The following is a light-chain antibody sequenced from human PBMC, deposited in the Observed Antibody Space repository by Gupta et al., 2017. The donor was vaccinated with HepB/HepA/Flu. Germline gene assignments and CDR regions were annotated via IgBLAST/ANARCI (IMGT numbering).Light chain of an antibody. CDR1: SGYSNSK. CDR3: GADHGSGSNCGHVL. CDR2: VGTGGIVG. V-gene: IGLV9-49*01. J-gene: IGLJ2*01. Sequence: GASVTLTCTLSSGYSNSKVDWYQQRPGKGPRFVMRVGTGGIVGYKGDGIPDRFAVLGSGLNRYLTIKNIQEEYESDYHCGADHGSGSNCGHVLFGGGTKLTVL.